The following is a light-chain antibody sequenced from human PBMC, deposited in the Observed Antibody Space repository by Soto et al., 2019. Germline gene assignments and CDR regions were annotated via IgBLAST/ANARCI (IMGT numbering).Light chain of an antibody. CDR1: SSNIGSNT. V-gene: IGLV1-44*01. CDR3: CSYTISATLV. Sequence: QSVLTQPPSASGTPGQIVAISCSGSSSNIGSNTVTWYQQLPGTAPKLLIYSTSQRSSGVPGRFSGSKSGASASLSISGLQAEDEADYYCCSYTISATLVFGGGTKVTVL. J-gene: IGLJ3*02. CDR2: STS.